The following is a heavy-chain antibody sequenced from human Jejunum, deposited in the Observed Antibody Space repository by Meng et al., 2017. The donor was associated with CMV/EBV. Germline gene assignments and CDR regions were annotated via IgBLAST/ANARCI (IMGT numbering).Heavy chain of an antibody. D-gene: IGHD4-17*01. V-gene: IGHV2-5*02. CDR2: IYWDDDK. J-gene: IGHJ4*02. CDR3: AHRPKSATTVDY. CDR1: GFSLTTTRVG. Sequence: FSGFSLTTTRVGVGWIRQPPGKALEWLALIYWDDDKRYSPSLKNRLTITKHTSQNQVVLTMTNMDPVDTATYYCAHRPKSATTVDYWGQGTLVTVSS.